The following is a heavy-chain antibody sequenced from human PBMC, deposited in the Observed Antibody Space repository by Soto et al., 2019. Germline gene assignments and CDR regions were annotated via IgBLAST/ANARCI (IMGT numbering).Heavy chain of an antibody. CDR3: AKESTVGSPGDYFDS. CDR1: GFTFSSYD. J-gene: IGHJ4*02. D-gene: IGHD1-26*01. V-gene: IGHV3-23*01. Sequence: LRLSCAASGFTFSSYDMNWVRQAPGKGLEWVSAIGVYANTYYADSVKGRFTISRDDSRNTVHLQLNSLRVDDTAVYYCAKESTVGSPGDYFDSWGQGTLVTVSS. CDR2: IGVYANT.